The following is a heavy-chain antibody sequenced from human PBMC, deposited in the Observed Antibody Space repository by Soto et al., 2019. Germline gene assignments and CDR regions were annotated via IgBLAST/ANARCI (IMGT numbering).Heavy chain of an antibody. CDR3: VRGSGVTGTNDYFDY. V-gene: IGHV3-9*01. CDR1: GFTFDDYA. CDR2: LSWNGDNI. Sequence: GGSLRLSCAASGFTFDDYAMHWVRQAPGKGLEWVSGLSWNGDNINYADSVKGRSTVSRDNAKNSLYLQMNGLRVDDTAFYFCVRGSGVTGTNDYFDYWGQGTVVTVSS. D-gene: IGHD1-7*01. J-gene: IGHJ4*02.